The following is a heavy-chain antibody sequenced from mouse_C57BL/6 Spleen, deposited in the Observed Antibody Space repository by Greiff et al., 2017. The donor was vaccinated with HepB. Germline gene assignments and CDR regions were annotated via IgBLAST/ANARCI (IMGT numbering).Heavy chain of an antibody. J-gene: IGHJ1*03. CDR3: ARQGLFYGSSSHWYFDV. V-gene: IGHV2-6-1*01. CDR1: GFSLTSYG. D-gene: IGHD1-1*01. Sequence: QVQLQQSGPGLVAPSQSLSITCTVSGFSLTSYGVHWVRQPPGKGLEWLVVIWSDGSTTYNSALKSRLSISKDNSKSQVFLKMNSLQTDDTAMYYGARQGLFYGSSSHWYFDVWGTGTTVTVSS. CDR2: IWSDGST.